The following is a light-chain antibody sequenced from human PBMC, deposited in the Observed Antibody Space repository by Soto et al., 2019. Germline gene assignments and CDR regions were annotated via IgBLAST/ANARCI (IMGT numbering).Light chain of an antibody. J-gene: IGKJ4*01. CDR3: QQYNNWPFF. CDR2: GAS. Sequence: EIVMTQSPATLSVSPGERATLSCRASQSVSSNLAWYQQKPGQAPRLLIYGASTRATGIPARFSGSGSGTEFTLTISSLQSEDFAVYYCQQYNNWPFFFGGGT. V-gene: IGKV3-15*01. CDR1: QSVSSN.